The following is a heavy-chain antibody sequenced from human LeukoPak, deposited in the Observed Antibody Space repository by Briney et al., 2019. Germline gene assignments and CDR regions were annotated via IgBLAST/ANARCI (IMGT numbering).Heavy chain of an antibody. CDR3: ARVPHIVVVTAXHAFDI. D-gene: IGHD2-21*02. Sequence: SETLSLTCTVSGGSISSGDYYWSWIRQPPETGLEWIGYIYYSGSTYYNPSLKSRVTISVDTSKNQFSLKLSSVTAADTAVYYCARVPHIVVVTAXHAFDIWGQGTMVTVSS. V-gene: IGHV4-30-4*01. CDR2: IYYSGST. CDR1: GGSISSGDYY. J-gene: IGHJ3*02.